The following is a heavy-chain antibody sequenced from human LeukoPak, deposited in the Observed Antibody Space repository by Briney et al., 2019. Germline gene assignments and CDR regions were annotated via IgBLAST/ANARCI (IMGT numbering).Heavy chain of an antibody. CDR1: GDSISTSNSY. Sequence: SETLSLTCAVSGDSISTSNSYWGWIRRPPGKGLEWVGSIYYSGNTYYNPSVKSRVTISVDTSKNQFSLKLNSVTAADTAVYYCARQTGVGLFILPGGQGTLVTVSS. J-gene: IGHJ4*02. V-gene: IGHV4-39*01. CDR2: IYYSGNT. D-gene: IGHD3-3*01. CDR3: ARQTGVGLFILP.